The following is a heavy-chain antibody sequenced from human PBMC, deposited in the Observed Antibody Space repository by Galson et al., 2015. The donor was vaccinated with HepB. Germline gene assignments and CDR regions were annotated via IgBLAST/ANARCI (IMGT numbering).Heavy chain of an antibody. CDR1: GFTVSSNY. Sequence: SLRLSCAASGFTVSSNYMSWVRQAPGKGLEWVSVIYSGGSTYYADSVKGRFTISRDNSKNTLYLQMNSLRAEDTAVYYCARDKCGGDCYRGPVDGMDVWGQGTTVTVSS. J-gene: IGHJ6*02. CDR3: ARDKCGGDCYRGPVDGMDV. D-gene: IGHD2-21*02. V-gene: IGHV3-66*01. CDR2: IYSGGST.